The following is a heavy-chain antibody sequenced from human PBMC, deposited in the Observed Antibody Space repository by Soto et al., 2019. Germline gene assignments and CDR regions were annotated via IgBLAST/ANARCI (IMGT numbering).Heavy chain of an antibody. D-gene: IGHD3-9*01. CDR3: ARHYDILTGYYNPTPYYYYYGMDV. CDR2: IYPGDSDT. Sequence: GESLKISCKGSGYSFTSYWIGWVRQMPGKGLEWMGIIYPGDSDTRYSPSFQGQVTISADKSISTAYLQWSSLKASDTAMYYCARHYDILTGYYNPTPYYYYYGMDVWGQGTTVTVSS. J-gene: IGHJ6*02. V-gene: IGHV5-51*01. CDR1: GYSFTSYW.